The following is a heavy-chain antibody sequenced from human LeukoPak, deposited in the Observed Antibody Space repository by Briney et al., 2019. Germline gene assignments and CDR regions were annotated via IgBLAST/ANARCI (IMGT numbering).Heavy chain of an antibody. CDR2: ISANNNNT. CDR1: GGTFSSYA. Sequence: WASVKVSCKASGGTFSSYAISWVRQAPGQGLEWMGWISANNNNTDNVQKLQGRVTMTTDTSTSTAYMELRSLRSDDTAVYYCARALYHTFDYWGQGTLVTVSS. D-gene: IGHD2-2*01. CDR3: ARALYHTFDY. J-gene: IGHJ4*02. V-gene: IGHV1-18*01.